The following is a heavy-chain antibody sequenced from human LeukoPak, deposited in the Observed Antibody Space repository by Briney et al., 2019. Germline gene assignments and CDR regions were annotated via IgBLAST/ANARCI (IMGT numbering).Heavy chain of an antibody. CDR2: ISWNSGSI. CDR1: GFTFDDYA. Sequence: GGSLRLSCAASGFTFDDYAMHWVRQAPGKGLEWVSGISWNSGSIGYADSVKGRFTISGDNAKNSLYLQMNSLRAEDMALYYCAKGQCSSTSCYDWFDPWGQGTLVTVSS. D-gene: IGHD2-2*01. CDR3: AKGQCSSTSCYDWFDP. J-gene: IGHJ5*02. V-gene: IGHV3-9*03.